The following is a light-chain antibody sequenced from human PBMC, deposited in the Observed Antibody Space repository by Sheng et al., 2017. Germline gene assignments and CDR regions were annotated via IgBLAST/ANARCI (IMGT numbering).Light chain of an antibody. Sequence: EIVLTQSPGTLSLSPGERATLSCRASQILSSNYLAWYQQKPGQTPRLLIYAASSRATGIPDRFGGSGSGTDFTLTISRVDPEDFAVYYCQQYGGPPRRITFGQGTRLDIK. CDR3: QQYGGPPRRIT. CDR1: QILSSNY. V-gene: IGKV3-20*01. J-gene: IGKJ5*01. CDR2: AAS.